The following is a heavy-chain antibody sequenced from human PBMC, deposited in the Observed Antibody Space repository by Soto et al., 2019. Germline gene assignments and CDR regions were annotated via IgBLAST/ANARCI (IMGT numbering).Heavy chain of an antibody. CDR2: ISYDGSNK. J-gene: IGHJ6*02. CDR1: GFTFSSYG. V-gene: IGHV3-30*18. Sequence: GGSLRLSCAASGFTFSSYGMHWVRQAPGKGLEWVAVISYDGSNKYYADSVKGRFTISRDNSKNTLYLQMNSLRAEDTAVYYCAKDKAGIVLMVYASYYGMDVWGQGTTVTVSS. D-gene: IGHD2-8*01. CDR3: AKDKAGIVLMVYASYYGMDV.